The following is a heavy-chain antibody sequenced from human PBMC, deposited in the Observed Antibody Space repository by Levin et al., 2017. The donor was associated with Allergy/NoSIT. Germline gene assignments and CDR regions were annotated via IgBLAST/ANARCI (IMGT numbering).Heavy chain of an antibody. V-gene: IGHV4-34*01. CDR1: GGSFSGYY. J-gene: IGHJ4*02. CDR2: INHSGST. Sequence: SETLSLTCAVYGGSFSGYYWSWIRQPPGKGLEWIGEINHSGSTNYNPSLKSRVTISVDTSKNQFSLKLSSVTAADTAVYYCAGRYVWGSYRLDYWGQGTLVTVSS. D-gene: IGHD3-16*02. CDR3: AGRYVWGSYRLDY.